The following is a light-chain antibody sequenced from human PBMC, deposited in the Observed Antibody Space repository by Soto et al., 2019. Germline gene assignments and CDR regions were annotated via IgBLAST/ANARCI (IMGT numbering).Light chain of an antibody. CDR2: DVT. Sequence: QSALTQPASVSGSLGQSITISCTGTSSDVGGYNYVSWYQQHPGKDPKVVIFDVTKRPSGVSSPFSGSKSGNTASLTVSGLQDEDEEDYYCSSYTSRRTVLFGGGTKVTVL. CDR3: SSYTSRRTVL. V-gene: IGLV2-14*03. CDR1: SSDVGGYNY. J-gene: IGLJ2*01.